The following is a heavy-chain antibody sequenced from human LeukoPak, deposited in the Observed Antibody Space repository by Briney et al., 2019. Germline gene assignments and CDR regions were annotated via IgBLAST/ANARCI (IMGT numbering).Heavy chain of an antibody. J-gene: IGHJ4*02. D-gene: IGHD2-2*01. CDR1: GGSISGYY. CDR3: ASFRYCNSTSCLLAFDY. Sequence: SETLSLTCTVSGGSISGYYWSWIRQPPGKGLEWIGYIYYSGSTNYDPSLKSRVTISVDTSKNQFSLKLSSVTAADTAVYYCASFRYCNSTSCLLAFDYWGQGTLVTVSS. V-gene: IGHV4-59*12. CDR2: IYYSGST.